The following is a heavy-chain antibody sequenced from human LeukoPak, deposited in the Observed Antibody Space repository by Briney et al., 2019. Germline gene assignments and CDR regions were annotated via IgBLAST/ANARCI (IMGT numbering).Heavy chain of an antibody. V-gene: IGHV3-48*01. CDR3: AREVYYYDSSGFYYSGGFGY. Sequence: GGSLRLSCAASGFTFNNYNINWVRQAPGKGLEWVSYISSGSTTIYYADSVKGRFTISRDNAKNSLYLQMNSLRAEDTAVYYCAREVYYYDSSGFYYSGGFGYWGQGTLVTVSS. CDR1: GFTFNNYN. J-gene: IGHJ4*02. CDR2: ISSGSTTI. D-gene: IGHD3-22*01.